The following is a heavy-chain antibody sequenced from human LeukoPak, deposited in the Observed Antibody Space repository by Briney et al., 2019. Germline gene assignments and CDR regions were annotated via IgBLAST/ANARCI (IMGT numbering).Heavy chain of an antibody. CDR1: GFTFSSYA. Sequence: GGSLRLSCAASGFTFSSYAMHWVRQAPGKGLEWVAVISYDGSNKYYADSVKGRFTISRDNSKNTLYLQMNSLRVEDTAVYYCAREGGSSWYFDYWGQGTLVTVSS. CDR3: AREGGSSWYFDY. V-gene: IGHV3-30-3*01. CDR2: ISYDGSNK. D-gene: IGHD6-13*01. J-gene: IGHJ4*02.